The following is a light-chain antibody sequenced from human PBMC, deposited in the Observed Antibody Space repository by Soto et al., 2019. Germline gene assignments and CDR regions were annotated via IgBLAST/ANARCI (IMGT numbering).Light chain of an antibody. J-gene: IGKJ1*01. CDR3: QKYNGALWT. V-gene: IGKV1-27*01. CDR1: QGISNY. Sequence: DIQLTQSPSSLSASVGDRVTITCRASQGISNYVAWYQQKPGKVPKLLIYAASALQLGVPSRFSGSGSGTDFTLTISSLRPEDVATYYCQKYNGALWTFGQGTKVEIK. CDR2: AAS.